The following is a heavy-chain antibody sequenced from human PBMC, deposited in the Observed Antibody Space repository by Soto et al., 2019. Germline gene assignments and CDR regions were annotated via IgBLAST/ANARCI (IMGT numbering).Heavy chain of an antibody. CDR2: INHSGST. D-gene: IGHD3-3*01. J-gene: IGHJ4*02. CDR1: GGSFSGYY. CDR3: ARGLPYYDFWSGYPTPPYFDY. Sequence: SETLSLTCAVYGGSFSGYYWSWIRQPPGKGLEWIGEINHSGSTNYNPSLKSRVTISVDTSKSQFSLKLSSVTAADTAVYYCARGLPYYDFWSGYPTPPYFDYWGQGTLVTVSS. V-gene: IGHV4-34*01.